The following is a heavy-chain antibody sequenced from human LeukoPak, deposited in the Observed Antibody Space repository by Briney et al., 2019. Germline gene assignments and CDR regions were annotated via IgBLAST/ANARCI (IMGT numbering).Heavy chain of an antibody. J-gene: IGHJ4*02. D-gene: IGHD1-26*01. V-gene: IGHV3-13*01. CDR1: GFTLGSHD. Sequence: GGSLRLSCTASGFTLGSHDMHWVRQIPGQGLEWVAAVSSGFHAFFADSVQGRFTVSRDNSKNTSILQMNSLRAEDTAFYYCAKDVSGSHFDHWGQGTLVTVSS. CDR2: VSSGFHA. CDR3: AKDVSGSHFDH.